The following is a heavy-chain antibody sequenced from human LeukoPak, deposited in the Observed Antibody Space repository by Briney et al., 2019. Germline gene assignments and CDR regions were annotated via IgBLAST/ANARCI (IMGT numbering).Heavy chain of an antibody. CDR3: AKDPYGSGTIDY. V-gene: IGHV3-23*01. CDR2: ISGSGGST. J-gene: IGHJ4*02. Sequence: GGSLRLSCAASGFTFSSYAVSWVRQAPGKGLEWVSAISGSGGSTYYADSVKGRFTISRDNSKNTLYLQMNSLRAEDTAVYYSAKDPYGSGTIDYWGQGTLVTVSS. CDR1: GFTFSSYA. D-gene: IGHD3-10*01.